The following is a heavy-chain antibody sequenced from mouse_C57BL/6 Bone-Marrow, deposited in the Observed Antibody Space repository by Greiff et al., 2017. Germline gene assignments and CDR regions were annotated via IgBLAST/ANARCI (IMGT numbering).Heavy chain of an antibody. CDR2: ICRGGST. D-gene: IGHD2-3*01. CDR3: AKFDGYPYAMDY. V-gene: IGHV2-5*01. Sequence: VQLQHSGPGLVQPSQSLSITCTVSGFSLTSYGVHWVRQSPGKGLEWLGVICRGGSTDYNAAFMSRLSITTDNTKSQVFFKMNSLQADDTAISDCAKFDGYPYAMDYWGQGTSVTVSS. J-gene: IGHJ4*01. CDR1: GFSLTSYG.